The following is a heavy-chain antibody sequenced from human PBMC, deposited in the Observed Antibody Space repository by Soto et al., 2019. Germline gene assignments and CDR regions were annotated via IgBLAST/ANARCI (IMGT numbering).Heavy chain of an antibody. Sequence: PGGSLRLSCAVSGFTFSDYAMTWVRQAPGKGLEWVSAISGSGGSTHYADSVKGRFTISRDKSKNTLYLQMNSLRADDTAVYYCANTVVVVVAANDYWGQGTLVTVSS. J-gene: IGHJ4*02. V-gene: IGHV3-23*01. CDR2: ISGSGGST. CDR3: ANTVVVVVAANDY. D-gene: IGHD2-15*01. CDR1: GFTFSDYA.